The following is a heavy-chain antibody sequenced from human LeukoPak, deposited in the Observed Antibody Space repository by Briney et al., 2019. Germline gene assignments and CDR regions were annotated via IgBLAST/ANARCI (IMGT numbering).Heavy chain of an antibody. Sequence: SETLSLTCAVYGGSFSGYYWSWIRQPPGKGLEWIGEINHSGSTNYNPSLKSRVTISVDTSKNHFSLKLSSVTAADTAVYYCARNDGDDWFDPWGQGTLVTVSS. V-gene: IGHV4-34*01. J-gene: IGHJ5*02. CDR2: INHSGST. CDR3: ARNDGDDWFDP. CDR1: GGSFSGYY. D-gene: IGHD4-17*01.